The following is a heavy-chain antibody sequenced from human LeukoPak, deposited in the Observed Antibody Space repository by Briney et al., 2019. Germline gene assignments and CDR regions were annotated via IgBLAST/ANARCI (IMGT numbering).Heavy chain of an antibody. Sequence: ASVKVSFKASGYTFTIYGISWVRQAPGQGLEWMGWINTNTGNPTYSQGFTGRFVFSLDTSVSTAYLQIGSLRAEDTAVYYCARKAYSSNWVDPWGQGTLVTVSS. V-gene: IGHV7-4-1*01. J-gene: IGHJ5*02. CDR3: ARKAYSSNWVDP. D-gene: IGHD6-13*01. CDR1: GYTFTIYG. CDR2: INTNTGNP.